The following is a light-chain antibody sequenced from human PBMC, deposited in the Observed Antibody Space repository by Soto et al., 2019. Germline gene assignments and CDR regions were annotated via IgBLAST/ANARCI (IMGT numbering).Light chain of an antibody. CDR2: GAS. CDR3: QQYGSSGT. V-gene: IGKV2D-29*01. Sequence: VMTKTPLSLSVTPGQPASISCKSSQSLLHSDGKTYLYWYQQKPGQAPRLLIYGASNRATGIPDRFSGSGSGTDFTLTISRLEPEDFAVYYCQQYGSSGTFGQGTKVDI. CDR1: QSLLHSDGKTY. J-gene: IGKJ1*01.